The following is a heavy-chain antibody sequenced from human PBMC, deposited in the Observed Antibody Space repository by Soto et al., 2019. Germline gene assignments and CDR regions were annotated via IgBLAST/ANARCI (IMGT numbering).Heavy chain of an antibody. CDR1: GGTFSSYA. CDR3: ARDDPRGPLDV. J-gene: IGHJ6*02. V-gene: IGHV1-2*04. D-gene: IGHD3-10*01. CDR2: INPNSGGT. Sequence: ASVKVSCKASGGTFSSYAISWVRQAPGQGLEWMGWINPNSGGTNYAQKFQGWVTMTRDTSISTAYMELSRLRSDDTAVYYCARDDPRGPLDVWGQGTTVTVSS.